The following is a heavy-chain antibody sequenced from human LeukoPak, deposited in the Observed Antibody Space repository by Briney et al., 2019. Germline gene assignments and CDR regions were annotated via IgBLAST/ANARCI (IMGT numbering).Heavy chain of an antibody. D-gene: IGHD3-10*01. CDR3: ARGRITMVRGVIGAFDI. CDR1: GGSISSYY. Sequence: SETLSLTCTVSGGSISSYYWSWIRQPPGKGLEWIGYIYNSGSTNYNPSLKSRVTISADTSKNQFSPKLSSVTAADTAVYYCARGRITMVRGVIGAFDIWGQGTMVTVSS. CDR2: IYNSGST. J-gene: IGHJ3*02. V-gene: IGHV4-59*01.